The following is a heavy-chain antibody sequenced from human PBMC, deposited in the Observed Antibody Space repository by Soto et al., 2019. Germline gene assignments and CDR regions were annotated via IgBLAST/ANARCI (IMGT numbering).Heavy chain of an antibody. Sequence: PSETLSLTCAVYGGSFSGYYWSWIRQPPGKGLEWIGEINHSGSTNYNPSLKSRVTISVDTSKNQFSLKLSSVTAADTAVYYCARGGDILTGYSNDASGIWGQGTMVTVS. J-gene: IGHJ3*02. V-gene: IGHV4-34*01. D-gene: IGHD3-9*01. CDR2: INHSGST. CDR1: GGSFSGYY. CDR3: ARGGDILTGYSNDASGI.